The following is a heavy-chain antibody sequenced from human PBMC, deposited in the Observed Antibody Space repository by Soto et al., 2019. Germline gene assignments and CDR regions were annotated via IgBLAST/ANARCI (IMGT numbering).Heavy chain of an antibody. D-gene: IGHD6-13*01. CDR3: ARGIAADGRYYYYGMEV. CDR1: GGTFSSYA. V-gene: IGHV1-69*01. Sequence: QVQLVQSGAEVKKPGSSVKVSCKASGGTFSSYAISWVRQAPGQGLEWMGGIIPIFGTANYAQKFQGRVTITADESTSTGYLELSSLRSADTAVYYCARGIAADGRYYYYGMEVWGKGTTVTVSS. CDR2: IIPIFGTA. J-gene: IGHJ6*04.